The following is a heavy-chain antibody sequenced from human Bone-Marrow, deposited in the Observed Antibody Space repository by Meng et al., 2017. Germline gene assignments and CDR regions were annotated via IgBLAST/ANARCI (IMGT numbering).Heavy chain of an antibody. V-gene: IGHV1-69*14. J-gene: IGHJ4*02. CDR2: IIPIFGTA. Sequence: QVQLVQSWVGGKKPGSSVKVSCKASGGTFSSYAISWVRQAPGQGLEWMGGIIPIFGTANYAQKFQGRVTITADKSTSTAYMELSSLRSEDTAVYYCAREGIGEGVVDYWGQGTLVTVSS. CDR1: GGTFSSYA. CDR3: AREGIGEGVVDY. D-gene: IGHD3-22*01.